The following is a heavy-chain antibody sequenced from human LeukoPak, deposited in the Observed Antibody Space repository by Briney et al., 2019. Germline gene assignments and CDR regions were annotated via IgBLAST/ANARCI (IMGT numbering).Heavy chain of an antibody. CDR1: GGSISSYY. Sequence: SETLSLTCTVSGGSISSYYWSWIRQPAGKGLEWIGRIYTSGSTNYNPSLKSRVTMSVDTSKNQFSLKLSSVTAADTAVYYCARAPARYGSGSFDYWGQGPLVTVSS. CDR2: IYTSGST. CDR3: ARAPARYGSGSFDY. J-gene: IGHJ4*02. V-gene: IGHV4-4*07. D-gene: IGHD3-10*01.